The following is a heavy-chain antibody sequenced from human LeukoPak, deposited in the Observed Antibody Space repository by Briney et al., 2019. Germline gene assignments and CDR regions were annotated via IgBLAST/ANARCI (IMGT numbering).Heavy chain of an antibody. J-gene: IGHJ4*02. Sequence: QAGGSLRLSCAASGFTVSSNYMSWVRQAPGKGLEWVSVIYSGGSTYYADSVKGRFTISRDNSKNTLYLQMNSLRAEDTAVYYSAASHYDSSGWVIDYWGQGTLVTVSS. CDR1: GFTVSSNY. V-gene: IGHV3-66*01. CDR2: IYSGGST. D-gene: IGHD3-22*01. CDR3: AASHYDSSGWVIDY.